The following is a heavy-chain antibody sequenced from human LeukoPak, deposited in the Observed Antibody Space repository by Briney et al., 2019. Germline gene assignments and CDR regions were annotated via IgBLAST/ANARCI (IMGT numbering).Heavy chain of an antibody. J-gene: IGHJ5*02. V-gene: IGHV1-2*06. Sequence: ASVKVSCKASGYTFTGYYMHWVRQAPGQGLEWMGRINPNSGGTNYAQKFQGRVTMTRDTSVSTAYMELSRLKSDDTAVYYCARDLTSDGYNAWGQGTLVTVSS. D-gene: IGHD5-24*01. CDR1: GYTFTGYY. CDR3: ARDLTSDGYNA. CDR2: INPNSGGT.